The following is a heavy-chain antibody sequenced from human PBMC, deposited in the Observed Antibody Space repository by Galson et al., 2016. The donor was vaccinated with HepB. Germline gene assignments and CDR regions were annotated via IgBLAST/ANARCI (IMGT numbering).Heavy chain of an antibody. D-gene: IGHD4-17*01. V-gene: IGHV3-21*04. CDR2: ISSSNNYI. CDR1: GFTFSSYS. Sequence: SLRLSCAASGFTFSSYSMNWVRQAPGKGLEWVSSISSSNNYIYYADSVKGRFTISRDNAKNSLYLQMNSLRPEDTAVYFCAREEDGDYVRSTYYFQVWGQGTRVTVSS. CDR3: AREEDGDYVRSTYYFQV. J-gene: IGHJ1*01.